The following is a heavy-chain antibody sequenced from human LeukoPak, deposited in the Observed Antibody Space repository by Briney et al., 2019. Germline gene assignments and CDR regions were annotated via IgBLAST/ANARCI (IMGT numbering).Heavy chain of an antibody. CDR2: ISNDGGGT. V-gene: IGHV3-64*01. Sequence: PGGSLRLSCAASGFTFNDYAMHWVRQAPGKGLEYVSAISNDGGGTYYANSVKGRFTISRDNSKNTLYLQMGSLRAEATAVYYCARYGSGSYYHYWGQGTLVTVSS. D-gene: IGHD3-10*01. CDR3: ARYGSGSYYHY. CDR1: GFTFNDYA. J-gene: IGHJ4*02.